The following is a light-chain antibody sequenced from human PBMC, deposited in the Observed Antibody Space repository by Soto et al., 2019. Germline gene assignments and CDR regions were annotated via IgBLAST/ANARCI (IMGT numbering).Light chain of an antibody. J-gene: IGLJ1*01. Sequence: QSALTQPASVSGSPGQSITISCTGTSSDVGGYDYVSWYQLHPGKAPKLMVFEVNNRPSGVSYRFSGSKSGNTASLTISGLQAEDEADYFCSSYSISTAYLFGTGTKLTVL. CDR2: EVN. V-gene: IGLV2-14*01. CDR1: SSDVGGYDY. CDR3: SSYSISTAYL.